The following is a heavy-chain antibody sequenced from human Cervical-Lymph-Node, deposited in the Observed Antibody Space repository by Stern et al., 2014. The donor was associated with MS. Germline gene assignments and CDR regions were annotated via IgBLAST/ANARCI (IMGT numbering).Heavy chain of an antibody. Sequence: VQLVESGGGVVQPGRSLRLSCAASGFTFSAYGMHWVRQAPGKGLEWVAVISADGTWKCYGDSVKGRFTISRDNSKNTLFLQMNSLRAEDTAVYYCAKGDNWRRLNPWGQGPLVTVSS. V-gene: IGHV3-30*18. CDR2: ISADGTWK. CDR1: GFTFSAYG. J-gene: IGHJ5*02. CDR3: AKGDNWRRLNP. D-gene: IGHD1-20*01.